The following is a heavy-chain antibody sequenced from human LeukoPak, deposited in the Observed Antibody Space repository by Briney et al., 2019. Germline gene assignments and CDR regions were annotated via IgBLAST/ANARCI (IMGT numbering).Heavy chain of an antibody. CDR1: GFTFSSYA. CDR3: AKDRSCTNDICHGDFDY. V-gene: IGHV3-23*01. Sequence: GGSLRLSCTASGFTFSSYAVSWVRQAPGKGLEWVSSISGSGGSTYSADSVKGRFTISRDNSKNTLYLQMNSLRAEDTALYYCAKDRSCTNDICHGDFDYWGQGTLVTVSS. CDR2: ISGSGGST. D-gene: IGHD2-8*01. J-gene: IGHJ4*02.